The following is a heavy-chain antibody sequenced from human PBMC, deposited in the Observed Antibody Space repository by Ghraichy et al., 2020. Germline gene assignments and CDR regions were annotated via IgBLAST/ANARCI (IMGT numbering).Heavy chain of an antibody. D-gene: IGHD4-23*01. CDR1: GFSLTTSGVG. J-gene: IGHJ4*02. CDR3: THRSRGATPVTL. Sequence: SGPTLVKPTQTLTLTCTFSGFSLTTSGVGVGWIRQPPGKALEWLALIYWNDDKYYSPSLKGRLTITKDTSKNQVVLTMTNLGPVDTATYYCTHRSRGATPVTLGGQGTLVTVSS. V-gene: IGHV2-5*01. CDR2: IYWNDDK.